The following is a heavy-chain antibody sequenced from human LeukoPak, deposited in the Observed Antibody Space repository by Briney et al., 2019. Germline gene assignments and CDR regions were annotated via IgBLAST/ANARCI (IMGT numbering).Heavy chain of an antibody. D-gene: IGHD6-19*01. J-gene: IGHJ4*02. CDR3: ARRAYSSGAH. CDR2: IYYSGST. Sequence: SETLSLTCTVSGGSISSGGYYWSWIRQHPGKGLEWIGYIYYSGSTNYNPTLKSRVTISADTSKNQFSLKLSSVTAADTAVYYCARRAYSSGAHWGQGTLVTVSS. V-gene: IGHV4-31*03. CDR1: GGSISSGGYY.